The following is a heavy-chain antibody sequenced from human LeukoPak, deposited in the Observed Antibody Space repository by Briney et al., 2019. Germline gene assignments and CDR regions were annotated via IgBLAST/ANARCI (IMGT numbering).Heavy chain of an antibody. CDR3: ARDPSGFVPNNWFDP. D-gene: IGHD3-10*01. Sequence: ASVKLSCKASGYTFTNYGISWVRQAPGQGLEWMGSISPYTGNTNYAQNLQGRVTMTTDTSTSTAYMELRSLRSDDTAMYYCARDPSGFVPNNWFDPGGQGTLVTVPS. J-gene: IGHJ5*02. CDR1: GYTFTNYG. CDR2: ISPYTGNT. V-gene: IGHV1-18*01.